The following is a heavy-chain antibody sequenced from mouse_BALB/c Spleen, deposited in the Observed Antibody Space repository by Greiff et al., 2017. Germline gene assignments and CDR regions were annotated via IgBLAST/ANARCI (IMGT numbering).Heavy chain of an antibody. J-gene: IGHJ2*01. Sequence: QVQLKESAAELARPGASVKMSCKASGYTFTSYTMHWVKQRPGQGLEWIGYINPSSGYTEYNQKFKDKTTLTADKSSSTAYMQLSSLTSEDSAVYYCAREPTGTREAFDCWGQGTTLTVSA. CDR1: GYTFTSYT. D-gene: IGHD4-1*02. V-gene: IGHV1-4*02. CDR3: AREPTGTREAFDC. CDR2: INPSSGYT.